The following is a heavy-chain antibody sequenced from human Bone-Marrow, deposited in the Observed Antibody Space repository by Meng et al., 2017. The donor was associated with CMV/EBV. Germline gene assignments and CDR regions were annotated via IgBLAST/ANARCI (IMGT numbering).Heavy chain of an antibody. CDR3: ATRIAAAGSVSVDV. D-gene: IGHD6-13*01. Sequence: SETLSLTCVVYGGSFSGYYWSWIRQPPEKGLEWIGEINHTGRTKYNPPLKSRVTISVDTSKNQFSLKLSSVTAADTAVYYCATRIAAAGSVSVDVWGQGTTVTVSS. J-gene: IGHJ6*02. CDR2: INHTGRT. V-gene: IGHV4-34*01. CDR1: GGSFSGYY.